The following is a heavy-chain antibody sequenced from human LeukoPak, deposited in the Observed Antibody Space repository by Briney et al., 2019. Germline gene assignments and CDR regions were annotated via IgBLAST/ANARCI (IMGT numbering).Heavy chain of an antibody. CDR2: MSPNSGDT. V-gene: IGHV1-8*01. D-gene: IGHD7-27*01. CDR1: GYTFTSYD. CDR3: ARGPPNWGYDY. Sequence: ASVKVSCKASGYTFTSYDFNWVRQATGQRPEWMGWMSPNSGDTGYAQKFQDRVTVTRNTSISTAYMELSSLRSDDTAVYYCARGPPNWGYDYWGPGTLVTVSS. J-gene: IGHJ4*02.